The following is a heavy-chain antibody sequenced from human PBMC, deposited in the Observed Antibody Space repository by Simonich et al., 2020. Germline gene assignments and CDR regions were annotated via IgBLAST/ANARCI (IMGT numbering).Heavy chain of an antibody. D-gene: IGHD1-1*01. CDR1: GGSFSGYY. V-gene: IGHV4-34*01. CDR2: INPSGST. Sequence: VQLQQWGAGLLKPSETLSLTCAVYGGSFSGYYWSWIRQHPGQGLEWIGEINPSGSTNDNPSLKSRVTISVDTSKNQFSLKLSSVTAADTAVYYCARGKGWKNAFDIWGQGTMVTVSS. J-gene: IGHJ3*02. CDR3: ARGKGWKNAFDI.